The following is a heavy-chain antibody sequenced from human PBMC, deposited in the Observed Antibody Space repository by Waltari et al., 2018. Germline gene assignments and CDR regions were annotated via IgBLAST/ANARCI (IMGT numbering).Heavy chain of an antibody. J-gene: IGHJ6*03. CDR3: ARDPEAVRGGYYYYMAV. V-gene: IGHV1-69*04. CDR1: GGTFSSYA. CDR2: TTPIVVPA. D-gene: IGHD3-10*01. Sequence: QVQLVQSGAEVKKPGSSVKVSCKASGGTFSSYAISWVRQAPGQGLEWRGRTTPIVVPANHATKFQGRVTITADKSTSTAYMELSSLRAEDTAVYYCARDPEAVRGGYYYYMAVWGKGTTVTISS.